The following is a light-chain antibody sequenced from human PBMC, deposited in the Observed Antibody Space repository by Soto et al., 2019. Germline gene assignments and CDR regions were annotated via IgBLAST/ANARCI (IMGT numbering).Light chain of an antibody. CDR3: CSYGGSRAV. Sequence: QSALTQPASVSGSPGQSITISCTGTGSDVGSHNLVSWYQQHPGQAPKLMIYEVSKRPLGVSTRFSASKSGNTASLTISGIQAEDEADYYCCSYGGSRAVFGGGTQLTVL. CDR1: GSDVGSHNL. V-gene: IGLV2-23*02. CDR2: EVS. J-gene: IGLJ7*01.